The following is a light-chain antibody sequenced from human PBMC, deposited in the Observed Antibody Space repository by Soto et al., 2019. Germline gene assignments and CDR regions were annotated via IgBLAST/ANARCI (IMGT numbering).Light chain of an antibody. Sequence: VLTQSPDTMSLSPGERATLSCRTSQNVYNNYLAWYQQRPGQAPRLLIYGVFTRATGIPDRFSGSGSGTDFTLTISGLEPEDSAVYYCQHYDGSPRTFGQGTNLEIK. CDR2: GVF. CDR3: QHYDGSPRT. V-gene: IGKV3-20*01. J-gene: IGKJ2*01. CDR1: QNVYNNY.